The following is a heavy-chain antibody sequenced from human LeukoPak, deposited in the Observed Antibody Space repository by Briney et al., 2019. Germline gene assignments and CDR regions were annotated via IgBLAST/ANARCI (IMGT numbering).Heavy chain of an antibody. CDR2: IYPGDSDT. CDR1: GYSFTNYW. Sequence: GESLKVSCKGSGYSFTNYWIGWARQMPGKGLEWMGIIYPGDSDTKYSPSFQGQVTISADMSITTAYLQWRSLKASDTAIYYCARRMRDYRTWDYWGQGTPVTVSS. CDR3: ARRMRDYRTWDY. D-gene: IGHD1-14*01. V-gene: IGHV5-51*01. J-gene: IGHJ4*02.